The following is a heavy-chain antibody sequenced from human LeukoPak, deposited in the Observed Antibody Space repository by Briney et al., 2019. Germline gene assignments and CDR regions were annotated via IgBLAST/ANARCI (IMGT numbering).Heavy chain of an antibody. Sequence: SETLSLTCTVSGGSISDYFWSWIRQPPGKGLEWIGYVCNSGNTNYNPSLKSRVNISVDTSKNQFSLKLSSVTAADTAVYYCERRGYYMDVWGKGITVTVSS. J-gene: IGHJ6*03. CDR2: VCNSGNT. CDR3: ERRGYYMDV. CDR1: GGSISDYF. V-gene: IGHV4-59*01.